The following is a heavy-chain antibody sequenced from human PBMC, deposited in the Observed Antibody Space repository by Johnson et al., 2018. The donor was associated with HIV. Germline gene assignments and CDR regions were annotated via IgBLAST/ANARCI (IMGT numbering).Heavy chain of an antibody. CDR2: IKSNTDGGTA. CDR1: GFTFSSYG. CDR3: ARSPGYSLLDAFDI. D-gene: IGHD1-26*01. V-gene: IGHV3-15*01. Sequence: VQLVESGGGVVQPGRSLRLSCAASGFTFSSYGMHWVRQAPGKGLEWVGRIKSNTDGGTADYVAPVKDRFTISRDDSRNTLYLQMNSLRAEDTAVYYCARSPGYSLLDAFDIWGQGAMVTVTS. J-gene: IGHJ3*02.